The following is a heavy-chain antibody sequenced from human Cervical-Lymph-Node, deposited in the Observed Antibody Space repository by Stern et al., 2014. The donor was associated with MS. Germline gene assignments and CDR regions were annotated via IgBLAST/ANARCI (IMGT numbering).Heavy chain of an antibody. CDR1: GFTFTNAW. J-gene: IGHJ1*01. D-gene: IGHD2-15*01. V-gene: IGHV3-15*01. Sequence: EVQLVESGGGLVKPGGSLRLSCAASGFTFTNAWMSWVRQAPGKGLEWVGRIKSKTDGGTTNYAAPVKGRFTVSRDDSKNTLYLQMNSLKTEDTAVYFCTVPSGSSLKIWGQGTLVTVYS. CDR3: TVPSGSSLKI. CDR2: IKSKTDGGTT.